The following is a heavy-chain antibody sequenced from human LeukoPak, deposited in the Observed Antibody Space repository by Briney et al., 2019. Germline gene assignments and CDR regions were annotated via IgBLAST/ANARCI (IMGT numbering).Heavy chain of an antibody. D-gene: IGHD1-26*01. V-gene: IGHV3-21*01. J-gene: IGHJ3*02. CDR1: GFTFSSYS. CDR3: ARDGAADAFDI. Sequence: GGSLRLSCAASGFTFSSYSMNWVRQAPGKGLEWVSSISSSSSYIYYADSVKGRSTISRDNAKNSLYLQMNSLRAEDTAVYYCARDGAADAFDIWGQGTMVTVSS. CDR2: ISSSSSYI.